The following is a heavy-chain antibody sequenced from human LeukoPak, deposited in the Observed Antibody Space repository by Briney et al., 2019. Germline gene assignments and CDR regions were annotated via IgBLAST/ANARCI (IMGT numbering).Heavy chain of an antibody. CDR2: INHSGST. J-gene: IGHJ6*03. CDR1: GGSFSGYY. V-gene: IGHV4-34*01. Sequence: SETLSLTCAVSGGSFSGYYWTWIRQPPGKGLEWIGEINHSGSTNYNPSLKSRVTISVDTSKNQFSLKLSSVTAADTAVYYCARRVVVVVPSYYYYYYMDVWGKGTTVTVSS. D-gene: IGHD2-2*01. CDR3: ARRVVVVVPSYYYYYYMDV.